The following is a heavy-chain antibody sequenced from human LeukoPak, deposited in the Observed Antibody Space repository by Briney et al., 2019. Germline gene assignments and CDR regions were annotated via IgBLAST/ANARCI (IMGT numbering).Heavy chain of an antibody. V-gene: IGHV4-34*01. CDR3: AIYSYGYEDWFDP. Sequence: SETLSLTCAVYGGSFSGYYWSWIRQPPGKGLEWIGEINHSGSTNYNPSLKSRVTISVDTSKNQFSLKLSSVTAADTAVYYCAIYSYGYEDWFDPWGQGTLVTVSS. D-gene: IGHD5-18*01. J-gene: IGHJ5*02. CDR2: INHSGST. CDR1: GGSFSGYY.